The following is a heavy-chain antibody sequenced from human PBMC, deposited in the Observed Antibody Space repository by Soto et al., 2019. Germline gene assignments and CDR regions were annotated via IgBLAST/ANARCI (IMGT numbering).Heavy chain of an antibody. Sequence: ASVKVSFKASGYIFMNFALHWVRQAPGQTFEWMGWINTGNGKTEYSQKFQGRITIIRDTSASTAYMELSDLRSEDTAVYYCARVPRYSFEIVQVPAVMFEDWFEPWGQGTLVTVSS. J-gene: IGHJ5*02. CDR2: INTGNGKT. V-gene: IGHV1-3*04. CDR3: ARVPRYSFEIVQVPAVMFEDWFEP. CDR1: GYIFMNFA. D-gene: IGHD2-2*01.